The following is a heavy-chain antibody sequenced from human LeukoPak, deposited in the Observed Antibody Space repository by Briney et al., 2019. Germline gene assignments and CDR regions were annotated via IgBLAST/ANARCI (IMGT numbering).Heavy chain of an antibody. V-gene: IGHV4-34*01. J-gene: IGHJ3*02. Sequence: SETLSLTCAVYGGSFSGYYWSWIRQPPGKELEWIGEINHSGSTNYNPSLKSRVTISVDTSKNQFSLKLSSVTAADTAVYYCARGLWLKVAFDIWGQGTMVTVSS. CDR3: ARGLWLKVAFDI. CDR1: GGSFSGYY. D-gene: IGHD5-12*01. CDR2: INHSGST.